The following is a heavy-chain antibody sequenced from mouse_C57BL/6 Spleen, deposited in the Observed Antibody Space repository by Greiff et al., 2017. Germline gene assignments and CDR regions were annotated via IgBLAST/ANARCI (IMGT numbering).Heavy chain of an antibody. V-gene: IGHV1-64*01. CDR1: GYTFTSYW. CDR2: IHPNSGST. CDR3: ARDSSGGFAY. J-gene: IGHJ3*01. D-gene: IGHD3-2*02. Sequence: QVQLKQSGAELVKPGASVKLSCKASGYTFTSYWMHWVKQRPGQGLEWIGMIHPNSGSTNYNEKFKSKATLTVDKSSSTAYMQLSSLTSEDSAVYYCARDSSGGFAYWGQGTLVTVSA.